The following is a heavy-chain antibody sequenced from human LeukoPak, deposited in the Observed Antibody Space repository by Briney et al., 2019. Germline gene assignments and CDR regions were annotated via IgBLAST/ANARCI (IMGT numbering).Heavy chain of an antibody. CDR1: GFTFSSYA. CDR3: AREDCSSTSCYFDY. Sequence: GGSLRLSCAASGFTFSSYAMHWVRQAPRKGLEYVSAISSNGGSTYYANSVKGRFTISRDNSKNTLYLQMGSLRAEDMAVYYCAREDCSSTSCYFDYWGQGTLVTVSS. J-gene: IGHJ4*02. D-gene: IGHD2-2*01. CDR2: ISSNGGST. V-gene: IGHV3-64*01.